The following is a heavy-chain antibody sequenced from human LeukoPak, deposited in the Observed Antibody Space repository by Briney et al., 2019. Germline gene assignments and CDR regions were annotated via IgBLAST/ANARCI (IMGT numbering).Heavy chain of an antibody. J-gene: IGHJ4*02. CDR2: IKTDGSDK. D-gene: IGHD3-10*01. CDR3: ARDSLIQYGSGSYWGFDY. V-gene: IGHV3-7*03. Sequence: SGGSLRLSCAASGFTFSNYWMSGVRQAPGKGPEGVGDIKTDGSDKYYVGSVKGRFTISRDNAKNSLYLQMNSLRAEDTAVYYCARDSLIQYGSGSYWGFDYWGQGILVTVSS. CDR1: GFTFSNYW.